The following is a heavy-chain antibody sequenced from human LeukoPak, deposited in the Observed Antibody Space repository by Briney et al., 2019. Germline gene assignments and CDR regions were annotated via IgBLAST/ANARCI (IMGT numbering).Heavy chain of an antibody. CDR1: GFTFSSYA. V-gene: IGHV3-64*01. CDR3: ARDGHAPYGGNSAASTNDAFDI. Sequence: PGGSLRLSWAASGFTFSSYAMHWVRQAPGKGLEYVSAISSNGGSTYYANSVKGRFTISRDNAKNSLYLQMNSLRAEDTAVYYCARDGHAPYGGNSAASTNDAFDIWGQGTMVTVSS. J-gene: IGHJ3*02. D-gene: IGHD4-23*01. CDR2: ISSNGGST.